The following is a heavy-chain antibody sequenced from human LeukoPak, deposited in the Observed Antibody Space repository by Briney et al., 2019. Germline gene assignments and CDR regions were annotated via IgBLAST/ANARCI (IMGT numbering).Heavy chain of an antibody. Sequence: GESLKISCKGSGYNFTNYWIAWVRQMPGKGLEWMGIIYPGDSDTRYSPSFQGQVTISADKSISTAYLQWSSLKASDTAMYYCARLGSSSWYSSDYYYYYMDVWGKGTTVAISS. D-gene: IGHD6-13*01. V-gene: IGHV5-51*01. CDR3: ARLGSSSWYSSDYYYYYMDV. CDR1: GYNFTNYW. CDR2: IYPGDSDT. J-gene: IGHJ6*03.